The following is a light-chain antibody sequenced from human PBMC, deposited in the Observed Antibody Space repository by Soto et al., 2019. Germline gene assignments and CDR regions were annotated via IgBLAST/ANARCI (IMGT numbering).Light chain of an antibody. Sequence: QSALTQPRSVSGSPGQSVTISCTGTSSDVGGYNYVSWYQQHPGKAPKLMIYDVSKRPSGVPDRFPGSKSGNTASLTISGHQAEDEPNYYCCSYAGSYPVVFAEGPSSPS. J-gene: IGLJ2*01. V-gene: IGLV2-11*01. CDR1: SSDVGGYNY. CDR2: DVS. CDR3: CSYAGSYPVV.